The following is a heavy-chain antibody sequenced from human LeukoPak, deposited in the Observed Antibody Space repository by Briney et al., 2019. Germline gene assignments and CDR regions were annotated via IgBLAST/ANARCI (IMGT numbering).Heavy chain of an antibody. D-gene: IGHD6-19*01. J-gene: IGHJ4*02. CDR2: IYPGDSDT. CDR1: GYSFTSNW. Sequence: GESLKISCKGSGYSFTSNWIGWVRQMPGIGLEWMGIIYPGDSDTRYSPSFQGQVTISADKSISTAYLQWSSLKAPDTAMYYCARPGSIAVVGSYCDYWGQGTLVTVSS. V-gene: IGHV5-51*01. CDR3: ARPGSIAVVGSYCDY.